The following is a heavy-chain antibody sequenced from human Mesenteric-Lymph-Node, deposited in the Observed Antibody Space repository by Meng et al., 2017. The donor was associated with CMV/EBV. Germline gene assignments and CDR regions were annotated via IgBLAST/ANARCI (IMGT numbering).Heavy chain of an antibody. J-gene: IGHJ4*02. CDR3: ARRGSSWYSAYFFDF. Sequence: ASVKVSCKASGYTFTGYYMHWVRQAPGQGLEWMGWINPNSGGTNYAQKFQGRVTMTRDTSISTAYMELSRLRSDDTAVYYCARRGSSWYSAYFFDFWGQGTLVTVSS. CDR1: GYTFTGYY. V-gene: IGHV1-2*02. D-gene: IGHD6-13*01. CDR2: INPNSGGT.